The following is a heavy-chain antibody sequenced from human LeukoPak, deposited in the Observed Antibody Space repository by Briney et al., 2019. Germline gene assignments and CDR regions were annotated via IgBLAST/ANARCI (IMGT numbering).Heavy chain of an antibody. J-gene: IGHJ5*02. D-gene: IGHD3-10*01. V-gene: IGHV1-2*04. CDR1: GYTFTGYY. Sequence: GASVKVSCKASGYTFTGYYIHWVRQAPGQGLEWMGWINPNSGGTNYAQKFQGWVTMTRGTSISTAYMELLRSDDTAVYYCARDSGPMVRGVANWFDPWGQGTLVTVSS. CDR3: ARDSGPMVRGVANWFDP. CDR2: INPNSGGT.